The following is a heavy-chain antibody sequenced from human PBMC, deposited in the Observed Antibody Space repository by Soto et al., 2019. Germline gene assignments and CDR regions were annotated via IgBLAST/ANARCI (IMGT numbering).Heavy chain of an antibody. CDR1: GFTFSSYA. D-gene: IGHD6-19*01. CDR3: AKFVEQWRPEDYYFDY. V-gene: IGHV3-23*01. Sequence: EVQLLESGGGLVQPGGSLRLSCAASGFTFSSYAMSWVRQAPGKGLEWVSAISGSGGSTYYADSVKGRFTISRDNSKNTLYLQMNSLRAEDTAVYYCAKFVEQWRPEDYYFDYWGQGTLVTVSS. J-gene: IGHJ4*02. CDR2: ISGSGGST.